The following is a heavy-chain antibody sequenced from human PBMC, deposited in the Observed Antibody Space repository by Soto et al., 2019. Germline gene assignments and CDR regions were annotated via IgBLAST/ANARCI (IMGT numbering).Heavy chain of an antibody. CDR1: GFTFSSFS. J-gene: IGHJ6*02. CDR3: ARDGPLSLEVDYYYYYYGMDV. V-gene: IGHV3-21*01. Sequence: PGGSLRLSWAASGFTFSSFSMNWIRQAPGKGPEWVSSISSSSSYIYYADSVKGRFTISRDNAKNSLYLQMNSLRAEDTAVYYCARDGPLSLEVDYYYYYYGMDVWGQGTTVTVSS. D-gene: IGHD3-16*01. CDR2: ISSSSSYI.